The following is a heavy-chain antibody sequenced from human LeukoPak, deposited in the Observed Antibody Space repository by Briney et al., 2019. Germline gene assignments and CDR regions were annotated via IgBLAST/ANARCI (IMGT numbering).Heavy chain of an antibody. D-gene: IGHD6-6*01. V-gene: IGHV3-48*03. Sequence: GGSLRLSCAASGFTFSSYEMNWARQAPGKGLEWVSYISSSGSTIYYADSVKGRFTISRDNAKKSLYLQMNSLRAEDTAVYYCARAEYSSSSGGMDVWGQGTTVTVSS. CDR2: ISSSGSTI. CDR3: ARAEYSSSSGGMDV. J-gene: IGHJ6*02. CDR1: GFTFSSYE.